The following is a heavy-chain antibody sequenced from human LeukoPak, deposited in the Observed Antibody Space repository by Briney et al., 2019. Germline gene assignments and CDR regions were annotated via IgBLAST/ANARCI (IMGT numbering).Heavy chain of an antibody. D-gene: IGHD3-10*01. CDR2: IIPIFGTA. CDR3: ARVPYYGSGIHYYYMDV. CDR1: GGTFSSYA. V-gene: IGHV1-69*05. J-gene: IGHJ6*03. Sequence: SVKVSCKASGGTFSSYAISWVRQAPGQGLEWMGRIIPIFGTANYAQKFQGRVTITTDESTSTAYMELSSLRSEDTAVYYCARVPYYGSGIHYYYMDVWGKGTTVTVS.